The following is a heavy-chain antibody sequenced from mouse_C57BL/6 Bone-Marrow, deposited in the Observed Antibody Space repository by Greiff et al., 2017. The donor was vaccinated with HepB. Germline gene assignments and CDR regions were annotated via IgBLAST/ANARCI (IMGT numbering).Heavy chain of an antibody. CDR1: GYTFTDYY. J-gene: IGHJ2*01. Sequence: VHLVESGAELVKPGASVKISCKASGYTFTDYYINWVKQRPGQGLEWIGKIGPGSGSTYYNEKFKGKATLTADKSSSTAYMQLSSLTSDDSAVYFCGAAQATPYFDYWGQGTTLTVSS. V-gene: IGHV1-77*01. D-gene: IGHD3-2*02. CDR3: GAAQATPYFDY. CDR2: IGPGSGST.